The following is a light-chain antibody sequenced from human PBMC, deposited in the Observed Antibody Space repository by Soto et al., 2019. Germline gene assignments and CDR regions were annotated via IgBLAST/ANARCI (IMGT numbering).Light chain of an antibody. Sequence: QSVLTQPPSASGSPGQSVTISCTGTSSDVGGYNYVSWYQQYPGQAPKLLIYEVTKRPSGVPDRFSGSKSGNTASLTVSGLQIDDEADYYCSSYTTSVRVFGTGTKGTVL. J-gene: IGLJ1*01. V-gene: IGLV2-8*01. CDR2: EVT. CDR3: SSYTTSVRV. CDR1: SSDVGGYNY.